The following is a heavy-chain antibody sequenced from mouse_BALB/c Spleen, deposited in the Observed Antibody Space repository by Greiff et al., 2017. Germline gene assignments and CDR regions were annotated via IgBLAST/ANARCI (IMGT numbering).Heavy chain of an antibody. V-gene: IGHV10-1*02. J-gene: IGHJ4*01. CDR3: VRLYYYAMDY. CDR1: GFTFNTYA. Sequence: EVKLVESGGGLVQPKGSLKLSCAASGFTFNTYAMNWVRQAPGKGVEWVARIRSKSNNYATYYADSVKDRFTISRDDSHSMLYLQMNNLKTEDTAMYYCVRLYYYAMDYWGQGTSVTVSS. CDR2: IRSKSNNYAT.